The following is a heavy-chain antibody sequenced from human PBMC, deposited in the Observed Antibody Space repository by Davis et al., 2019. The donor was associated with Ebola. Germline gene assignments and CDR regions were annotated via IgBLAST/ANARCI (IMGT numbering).Heavy chain of an antibody. D-gene: IGHD2-8*02. CDR1: RYTFTSYD. Sequence: ASVKVSCKASRYTFTSYDINWVRQATGQGLEWMGWMNPNSGNTGYAQKFQGRVTMTRNTSISTAYMELSSLRSEDTAVYYCARVGYCTGGVCYQDLGVWGQGTTVTVSS. V-gene: IGHV1-8*01. CDR2: MNPNSGNT. CDR3: ARVGYCTGGVCYQDLGV. J-gene: IGHJ6*02.